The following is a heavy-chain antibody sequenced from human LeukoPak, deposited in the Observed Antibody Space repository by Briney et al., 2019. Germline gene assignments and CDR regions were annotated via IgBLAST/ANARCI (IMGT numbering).Heavy chain of an antibody. CDR3: ARVRYNWNRDFDY. J-gene: IGHJ4*02. CDR2: MFHSGRT. CDR1: GYSLSSGYY. V-gene: IGHV4-38-2*02. D-gene: IGHD1-20*01. Sequence: KPSETLSLTCSVSGYSLSSGYYWGWIRQPPGEGLEWIGSMFHSGRTYYNPSLESRVTMSVDTSKNQFSLKLSSVTAADTAVYYCARVRYNWNRDFDYWGQGTLVTVSS.